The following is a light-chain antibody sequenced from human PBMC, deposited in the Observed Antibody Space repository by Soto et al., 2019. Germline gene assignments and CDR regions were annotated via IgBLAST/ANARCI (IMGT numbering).Light chain of an antibody. CDR1: QTISTW. V-gene: IGKV1-39*01. J-gene: IGKJ1*01. CDR3: HQSYSTPWT. Sequence: DIQISQAPSTLSGPVGPCVSITGRASQTISTWLAWYQQKPGQAPKLLIYAASSLPSGVPSRFSGSGSGTDFTLTISSLQPEDFATYYCHQSYSTPWTFGQGTKVDIK. CDR2: AAS.